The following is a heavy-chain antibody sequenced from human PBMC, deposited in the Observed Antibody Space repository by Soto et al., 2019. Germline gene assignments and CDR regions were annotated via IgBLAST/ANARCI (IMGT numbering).Heavy chain of an antibody. D-gene: IGHD5-12*01. Sequence: QWVESGGGLFQAGGSTRLSCLASGFTVSRYDMAWVRQAPGKGLEWASIIQTGGATYYTDSAQGRFTISRDNSRNTVYLQMSSLRVEDTGVYSCVRVLYDSGVVDFWGQGSPITVS. CDR1: GFTVSRYD. J-gene: IGHJ4*02. CDR3: VRVLYDSGVVDF. V-gene: IGHV3-53*01. CDR2: IQTGGAT.